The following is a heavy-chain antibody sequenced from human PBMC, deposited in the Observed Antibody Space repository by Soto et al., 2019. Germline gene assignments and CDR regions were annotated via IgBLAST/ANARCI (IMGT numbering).Heavy chain of an antibody. CDR2: MNPESDKT. Sequence: QVQLVQSGAEVKKPGASVKVSCKASGYMFSNYDISWVRQATGQGLEWMGWMNPESDKTDYAPKCQGGLKMTGNTSIGTAETELPAVTYKVAAIYYCARPEARYCGGGCYSRHWGQGTLVTVAS. J-gene: IGHJ4*01. CDR3: ARPEARYCGGGCYSRH. D-gene: IGHD2-21*02. V-gene: IGHV1-8*01. CDR1: GYMFSNYD.